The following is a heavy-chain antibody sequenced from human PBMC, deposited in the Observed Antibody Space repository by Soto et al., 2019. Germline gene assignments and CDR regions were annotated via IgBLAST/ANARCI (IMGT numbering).Heavy chain of an antibody. CDR3: ARDPNIVATMGSIYYYYGMDV. CDR1: GGSISSSSYY. J-gene: IGHJ6*02. D-gene: IGHD5-12*01. Sequence: PSETLSLTCTVSGGSISSSSYYWGWIRQPPGKGLEWIGSIYYSGYTYYNPSLKSRVTISVDTSKNQFSLKLSSVTAADTAVYYCARDPNIVATMGSIYYYYGMDVWGQGTTVTVSS. V-gene: IGHV4-39*02. CDR2: IYYSGYT.